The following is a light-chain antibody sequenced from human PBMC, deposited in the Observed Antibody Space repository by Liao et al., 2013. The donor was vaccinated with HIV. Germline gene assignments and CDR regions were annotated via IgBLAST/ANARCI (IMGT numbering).Light chain of an antibody. CDR2: QDS. J-gene: IGLJ3*02. V-gene: IGLV3-1*01. CDR3: QARRV. CDR1: KLGDKY. Sequence: SYELTQPPSVSVSPGQTASITCSGDKLGDKYACWYQQKPGQSPVLVIYQDSKRPSGIPERFSGSNSGNTATLTISGTQAMDEADYYCQARRVFGGGTKLTVL.